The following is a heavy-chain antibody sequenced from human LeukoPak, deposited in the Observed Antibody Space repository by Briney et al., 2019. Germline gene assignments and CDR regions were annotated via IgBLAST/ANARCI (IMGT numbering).Heavy chain of an antibody. D-gene: IGHD3-10*01. CDR3: ARAPSRWFGEGNWFDP. Sequence: GGSLRLSCAASGFTFSSYAMHWVRQAPGKGLEWVAVISYDGSNKYYADSVKGRFTISRDNAKNSLYLQMNSLRAEDTAVYYCARAPSRWFGEGNWFDPWGQGTLVTVSS. V-gene: IGHV3-30-3*01. J-gene: IGHJ5*02. CDR2: ISYDGSNK. CDR1: GFTFSSYA.